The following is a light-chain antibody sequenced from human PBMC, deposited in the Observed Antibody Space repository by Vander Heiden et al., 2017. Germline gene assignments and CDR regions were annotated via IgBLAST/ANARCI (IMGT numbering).Light chain of an antibody. CDR2: TNT. J-gene: IGLJ3*02. V-gene: IGLV3-9*01. CDR3: QVWDTNVVV. CDR1: NIGFKN. Sequence: SYELTQPLSVSVALGQTARITGGGNNIGFKNVHWFQQKPGQAPVLVIDTNTSRPAGIPERFSGYNSGNTATLTISRAQAGDEDDFYCQVWDTNVVVFGGGTKLTVL.